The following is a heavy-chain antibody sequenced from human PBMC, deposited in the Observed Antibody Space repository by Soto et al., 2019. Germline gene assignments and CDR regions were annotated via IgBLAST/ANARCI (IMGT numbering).Heavy chain of an antibody. Sequence: GASVKVSCKASGGTFSSYAISWVRQAPGQRLEWMGGIIPIFGTANYAQKFQGRVTITADESTSTAYMELSSLRSEDTAVYYCARDGKQWLVTPTFDYWGQGTLVTVSS. D-gene: IGHD6-19*01. CDR3: ARDGKQWLVTPTFDY. V-gene: IGHV1-69*13. CDR2: IIPIFGTA. J-gene: IGHJ4*02. CDR1: GGTFSSYA.